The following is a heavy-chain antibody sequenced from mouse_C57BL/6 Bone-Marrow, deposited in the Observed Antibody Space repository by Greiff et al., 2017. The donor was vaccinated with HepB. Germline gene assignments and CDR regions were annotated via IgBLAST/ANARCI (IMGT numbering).Heavy chain of an antibody. J-gene: IGHJ2*01. Sequence: LVESGPELVKPGASVKISCKASGYAFSSSWMNWVKQRPGKGLEWIGRIYPGDGDTNYNGKFKGKATLTADKSSSTAYMQLSSLTSEDSAVYFCAFTTVVATGENYCGQGTTLTVSS. CDR1: GYAFSSSW. CDR3: AFTTVVATGENY. V-gene: IGHV1-82*01. D-gene: IGHD1-1*01. CDR2: IYPGDGDT.